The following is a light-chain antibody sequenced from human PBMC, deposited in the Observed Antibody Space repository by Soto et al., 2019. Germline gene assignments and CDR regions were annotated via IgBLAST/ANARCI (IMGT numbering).Light chain of an antibody. Sequence: EIVLTQSPGTLSLSPGEGATLSCRASQSVTNNFLAWYQQKPGQAPRLLIYGASTRAAGVPDRFSGSRSGTDFALTITRLEPEGFAVYYCKQYGRSPLLYTFGQGTKLGVK. J-gene: IGKJ2*01. V-gene: IGKV3-20*01. CDR3: KQYGRSPLLYT. CDR2: GAS. CDR1: QSVTNNF.